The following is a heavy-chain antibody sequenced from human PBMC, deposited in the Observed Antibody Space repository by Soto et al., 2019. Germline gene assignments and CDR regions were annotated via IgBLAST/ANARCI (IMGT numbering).Heavy chain of an antibody. V-gene: IGHV4-61*01. Sequence: PSETLSLTCSVSGGSVTSASYYWSWIRQSPGKGLEWIGYIYYSGSTNYNPSLKSRVTISVDTSKTQFSLELSSVTAADTAVYDCARGWEYASIAATGFDYWGQGTLVTVLL. J-gene: IGHJ4*02. CDR3: ARGWEYASIAATGFDY. D-gene: IGHD6-6*01. CDR1: GGSVTSASYY. CDR2: IYYSGST.